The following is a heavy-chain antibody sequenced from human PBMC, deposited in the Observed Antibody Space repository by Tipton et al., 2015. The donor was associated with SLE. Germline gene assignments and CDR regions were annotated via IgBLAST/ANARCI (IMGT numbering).Heavy chain of an antibody. CDR2: ISGSGGST. CDR1: GFTFSSYA. CDR3: ARVYSSGWAYYYYYMDV. Sequence: GSLRLSCAASGFTFSSYAMSWVRQAPGKGLEWVSAISGSGGSTYYADSVKGRFTISRDNSKNTLYLQMNSLRAEDTAVYYCARVYSSGWAYYYYYMDVWGKGTTVTVSS. D-gene: IGHD6-19*01. V-gene: IGHV3-23*01. J-gene: IGHJ6*03.